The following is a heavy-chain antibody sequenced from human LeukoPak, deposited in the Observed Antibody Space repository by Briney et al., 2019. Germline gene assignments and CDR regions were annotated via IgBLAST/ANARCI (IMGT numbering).Heavy chain of an antibody. CDR3: ARLRSIAAVGPYYFDY. CDR2: IYPGDSDT. V-gene: IGHV5-51*01. Sequence: GESLKISCKGSGYSFTSYWIGWVRQMPGKGLEWMGIIYPGDSDTRYSPSFQGQVTISADKSISTAYLQWSSLKASDTAMYYCARLRSIAAVGPYYFDYWGQGTLVTVSS. CDR1: GYSFTSYW. J-gene: IGHJ4*02. D-gene: IGHD6-13*01.